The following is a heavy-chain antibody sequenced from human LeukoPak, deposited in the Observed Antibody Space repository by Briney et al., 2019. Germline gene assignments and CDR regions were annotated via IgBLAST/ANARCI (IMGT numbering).Heavy chain of an antibody. CDR2: ISWNSGSI. CDR1: GFIFNNYA. D-gene: IGHD5-24*01. Sequence: GGSLRLSCAGSGFIFNNYAMHWVRQPPGKGLEWVSGISWNSGSIDYADSVKGRFTISRDNAKNSLYLQMNSLRAEDTAVYYCARDTGDRWLQPPDYWGQGTLVTVSS. J-gene: IGHJ4*02. V-gene: IGHV3-9*01. CDR3: ARDTGDRWLQPPDY.